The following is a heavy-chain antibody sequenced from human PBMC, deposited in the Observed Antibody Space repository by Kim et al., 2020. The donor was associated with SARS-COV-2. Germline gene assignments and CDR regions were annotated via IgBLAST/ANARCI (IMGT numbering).Heavy chain of an antibody. J-gene: IGHJ4*02. CDR1: GFTFSSYN. V-gene: IGHV3-21*01. CDR2: ISGSSSHI. D-gene: IGHD3-22*01. Sequence: GGSLRLSCAASGFTFSSYNMNWVRQAPGKGLEWVSCISGSSSHIYYADSVKGRLTISRDNAKNSLYLQINSLRVEDTAVYYCERAPLWNSGSRGYADFWGQGTLVTVSS. CDR3: ERAPLWNSGSRGYADF.